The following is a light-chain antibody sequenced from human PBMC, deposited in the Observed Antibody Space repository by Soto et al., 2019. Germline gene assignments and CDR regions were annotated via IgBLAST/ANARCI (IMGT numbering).Light chain of an antibody. CDR3: QSYDNSLSGVI. CDR1: SSNIGAGYH. Sequence: QSVLTQPPSVSGAPGQRVTISCTGSSSNIGAGYHVHWYQHLPGTAPKLLIYDNSNRPSGVPDRFSGSRSGTSASLDIIGLQAEDEADFYCQSYDNSLSGVIFGGGTKVTVL. CDR2: DNS. J-gene: IGLJ2*01. V-gene: IGLV1-40*01.